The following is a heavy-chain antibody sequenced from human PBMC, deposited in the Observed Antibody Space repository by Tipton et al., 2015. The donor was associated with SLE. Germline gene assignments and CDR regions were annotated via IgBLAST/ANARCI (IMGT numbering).Heavy chain of an antibody. CDR1: GGSFSGYY. V-gene: IGHV4-34*09. D-gene: IGHD3/OR15-3a*01. J-gene: IGHJ4*02. CDR3: ARGGGDFGLKN. Sequence: TLSLTCDVHGGSFSGYYWNWIRQSPGKGLEWIGYSHYSGNTYYNTSLKSRVTISVDTSKNQFSLKLSSVTAADTAVYYCARGGGDFGLKNLGQGTLVTVSS. CDR2: SHYSGNT.